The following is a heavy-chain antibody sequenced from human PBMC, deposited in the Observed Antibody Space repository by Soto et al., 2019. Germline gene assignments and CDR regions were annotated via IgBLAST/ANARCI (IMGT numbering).Heavy chain of an antibody. Sequence: TSETLSLTCTVSGGYISSYYWSWIRQPPGKGLEWIGYIYYSGSTNYNPSLKSRVTISVDTSKNQFSLKLSSVTAADTAVYYCARVRGGSSGAYNWFDPWGQGTLVTVSS. V-gene: IGHV4-59*01. CDR1: GGYISSYY. J-gene: IGHJ5*02. CDR3: ARVRGGSSGAYNWFDP. CDR2: IYYSGST. D-gene: IGHD1-26*01.